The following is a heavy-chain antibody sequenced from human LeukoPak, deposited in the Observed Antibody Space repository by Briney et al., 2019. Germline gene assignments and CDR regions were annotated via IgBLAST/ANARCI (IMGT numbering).Heavy chain of an antibody. Sequence: SVKVSCKASGGTFSSYAISWVRQAPGQGLEWMGGIIPIFGTANYARKFQGRVTITADKSTSTAYMELSSLRSEDTAVYYCAKSRELSLYYFDYWGQGTLVTVSS. J-gene: IGHJ4*02. CDR1: GGTFSSYA. CDR3: AKSRELSLYYFDY. D-gene: IGHD3-16*02. CDR2: IIPIFGTA. V-gene: IGHV1-69*06.